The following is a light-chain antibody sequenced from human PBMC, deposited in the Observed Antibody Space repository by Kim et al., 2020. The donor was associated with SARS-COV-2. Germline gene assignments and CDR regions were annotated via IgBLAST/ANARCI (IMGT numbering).Light chain of an antibody. CDR2: AAS. CDR1: QAISNY. CDR3: LQHNVYPLT. J-gene: IGKJ4*01. Sequence: ASIGDRVTITVRASQAISNYLAWFQQKPGKGPKRLIYAASSLQGGVPSRFSGSGSGTEFTLTISSLQPEDFATYFCLQHNVYPLTFGGGTKVDIK. V-gene: IGKV1-17*03.